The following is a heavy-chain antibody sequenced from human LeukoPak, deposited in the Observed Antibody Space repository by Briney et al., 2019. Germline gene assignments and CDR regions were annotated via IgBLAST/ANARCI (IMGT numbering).Heavy chain of an antibody. D-gene: IGHD3-22*01. V-gene: IGHV4-59*08. CDR2: IYYSGST. J-gene: IGHJ3*02. CDR1: GGSISSYY. CDR3: ARHGAMIVVNDAFDI. Sequence: PSETLSLTCTVSGGSISSYYWNWIRQPPGKGLQWIGYIYYSGSTNYNPPLKSRVTISVDTSKNQFSLKLSSVTAADTAVYYCARHGAMIVVNDAFDIWGQGTMVTVSS.